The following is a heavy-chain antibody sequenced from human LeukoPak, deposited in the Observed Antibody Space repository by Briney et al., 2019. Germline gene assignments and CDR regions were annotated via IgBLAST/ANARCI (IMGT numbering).Heavy chain of an antibody. J-gene: IGHJ6*03. D-gene: IGHD6-13*01. Sequence: SLRLSCAASGFTFDDYAMHGVRQAPGKGLEWVSGISWNSGSIGYVDSVKGRFTISRDNAKNSVDLQMNSLRVEDTAVYYCARVAAAGTGILVSFYYSMVIWGKGTTVTVSS. CDR3: ARVAAAGTGILVSFYYSMVI. CDR2: ISWNSGSI. CDR1: GFTFDDYA. V-gene: IGHV3-9*01.